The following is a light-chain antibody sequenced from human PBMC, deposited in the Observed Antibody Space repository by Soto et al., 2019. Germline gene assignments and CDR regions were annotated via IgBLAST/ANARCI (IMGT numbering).Light chain of an antibody. CDR1: QTIGSW. J-gene: IGKJ1*01. Sequence: DIQMTQSPSTLSGCVGDRFTITCRASQTIGSWLAWYQQKPGKAPKLLIYAASSLQSGVPSRFSGSGSGTEFTLTISSLQSEDFVVYSCQQYNHWPTFGQGTKVDI. CDR2: AAS. CDR3: QQYNHWPT. V-gene: IGKV1-5*01.